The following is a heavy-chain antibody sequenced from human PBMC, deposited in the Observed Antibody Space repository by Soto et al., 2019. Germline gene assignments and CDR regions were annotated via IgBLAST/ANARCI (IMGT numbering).Heavy chain of an antibody. D-gene: IGHD6-13*01. CDR2: IIPIFGTA. CDR3: ARATTSSSWPYYYFDY. V-gene: IGHV1-69*06. Sequence: ASVKLSCNASGGTFSSYAISWVRQAPGQGLEWMGGIIPIFGTANYAQKFQGRVTITADKSTSTAYMELSSLRSEDTAVYYCARATTSSSWPYYYFDYWGQGTLVTVSS. J-gene: IGHJ4*02. CDR1: GGTFSSYA.